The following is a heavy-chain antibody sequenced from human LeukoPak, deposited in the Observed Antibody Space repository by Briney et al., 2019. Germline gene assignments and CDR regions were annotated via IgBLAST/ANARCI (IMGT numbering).Heavy chain of an antibody. CDR3: AINKEGIAVAGLDY. D-gene: IGHD6-19*01. J-gene: IGHJ4*02. CDR1: GYTFTSYY. CDR2: INPSGGST. V-gene: IGHV1-46*01. Sequence: ASVKVSCKASGYTFTSYYMHWVRQDPGQALEWMGIINPSGGSTRYEQTFQGRVTMTRDTFTSTVYMELSSLRSEDTAEYYCAINKEGIAVAGLDYWGQGTLVTVSS.